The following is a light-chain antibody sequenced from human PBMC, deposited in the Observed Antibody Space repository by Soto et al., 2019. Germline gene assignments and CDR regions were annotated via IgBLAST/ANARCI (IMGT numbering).Light chain of an antibody. CDR3: CSYAGSSFYV. CDR1: SSDVGSYNL. V-gene: IGLV2-23*01. Sequence: QSALTQPASVSGSPGQSITISCTGTSSDVGSYNLVSWYQQHPGKAPKLMIYEGSKRPSGVSNRFSGSKSGNTASLTISGLQAEDEADCYCCSYAGSSFYVFGTVTQLTVL. J-gene: IGLJ1*01. CDR2: EGS.